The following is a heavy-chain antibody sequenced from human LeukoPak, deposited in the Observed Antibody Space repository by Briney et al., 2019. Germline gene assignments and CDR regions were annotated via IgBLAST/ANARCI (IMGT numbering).Heavy chain of an antibody. Sequence: PGGSLRLSCAASGFTFSSYEMNWVRQAPGKGLEWVANIKQDGTEKYYVDSVKGRFTISRDNAKNSLYLQMNSLRAEDTAVYYCARVRYDGTGYYSIFDYWGQGTLVTVPS. J-gene: IGHJ4*02. CDR1: GFTFSSYE. CDR2: IKQDGTEK. V-gene: IGHV3-7*01. CDR3: ARVRYDGTGYYSIFDY. D-gene: IGHD3-22*01.